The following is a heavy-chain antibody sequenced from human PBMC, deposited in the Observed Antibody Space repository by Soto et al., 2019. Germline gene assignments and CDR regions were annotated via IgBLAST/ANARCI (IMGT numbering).Heavy chain of an antibody. CDR2: MNPNSGNT. CDR3: ARGQLEYSSSWFAP. CDR1: GYTFTSYD. J-gene: IGHJ5*02. V-gene: IGHV1-8*01. Sequence: QVQLVQSGAEVKKPGASVKVSCKASGYTFTSYDINWVRQATGQGLEWMGWMNPNSGNTGYAQKFQGWITMTRDTYISTAYMELSSLRSEVTAVYYCARGQLEYSSSWFAPWGQGTLVTVSS. D-gene: IGHD6-6*01.